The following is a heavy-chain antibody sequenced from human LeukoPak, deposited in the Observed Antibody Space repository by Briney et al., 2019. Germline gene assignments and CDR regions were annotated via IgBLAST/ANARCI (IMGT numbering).Heavy chain of an antibody. J-gene: IGHJ1*01. CDR3: ARDDMCCSGGSCLWGGFQH. CDR1: GYTFTGYY. CDR2: INPNSGGT. Sequence: GASVKVSCKASGYTFTGYYMHWVRQAPGQGLEWMGWINPNSGGTNYAQKFQGRVTMTRDTSISTAYMELSRLRSDDTAVYYCARDDMCCSGGSCLWGGFQHWGQGTLVTVSS. V-gene: IGHV1-2*02. D-gene: IGHD2-15*01.